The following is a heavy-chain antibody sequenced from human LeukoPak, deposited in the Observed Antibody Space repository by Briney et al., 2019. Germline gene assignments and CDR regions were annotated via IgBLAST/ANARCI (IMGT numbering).Heavy chain of an antibody. CDR3: ARSTSTYYYFDY. D-gene: IGHD2-2*01. Sequence: ASVKVSCKASGYSFTDYYIHWVRQAPRHGLECMGRINPKSGGATYAQMIRGRVSMTTDTFISTAYMELNRLSSDDTAVYFCARSTSTYYYFDYWGHGSLVAVSS. J-gene: IGHJ4*01. V-gene: IGHV1-2*06. CDR2: INPKSGGA. CDR1: GYSFTDYY.